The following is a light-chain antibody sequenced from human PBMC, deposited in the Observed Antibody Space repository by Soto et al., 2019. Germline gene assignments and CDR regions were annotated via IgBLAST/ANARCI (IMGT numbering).Light chain of an antibody. CDR2: GAS. CDR3: QHYHVWPIA. Sequence: EIEVKHSPPTVSLWGRARATXSCRASQSVRSSYLAWYQQKPGHAPRLLIYGASSRATGIPDRFSDSGSGTDFTLTISRLEPEDFAVYYCQHYHVWPIAFGQGTRVEIK. CDR1: QSVRSSY. J-gene: IGKJ5*01. V-gene: IGKV3-20*01.